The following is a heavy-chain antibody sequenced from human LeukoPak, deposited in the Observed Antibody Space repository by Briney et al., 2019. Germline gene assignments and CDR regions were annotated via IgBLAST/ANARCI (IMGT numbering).Heavy chain of an antibody. Sequence: PGGTLRLSCAASGFTFRTFGMHWVRQAPGKGLEWVAIISYDGINKYCADSVKGRFTISRDNSKNTLYLQMNSLRAEDTAVYYCARDYYDSSGQLHAGARAFDIWGQGTMVTVSS. J-gene: IGHJ3*02. V-gene: IGHV3-33*01. CDR3: ARDYYDSSGQLHAGARAFDI. CDR1: GFTFRTFG. CDR2: ISYDGINK. D-gene: IGHD3-22*01.